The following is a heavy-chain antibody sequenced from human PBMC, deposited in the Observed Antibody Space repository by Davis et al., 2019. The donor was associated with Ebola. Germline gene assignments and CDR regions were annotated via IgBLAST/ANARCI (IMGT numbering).Heavy chain of an antibody. CDR3: AKDDGPRRLADP. Sequence: GESLKISCAASGFTLNNCGMNWVRQAPGKGLEWVAFIQSDGSNKYYADSVKGRFTISRDNSKNTVYLQLNILRPEDTAVYNCAKDDGPRRLADPWGQGTLVTVSS. CDR2: IQSDGSNK. V-gene: IGHV3-30*02. D-gene: IGHD5-24*01. J-gene: IGHJ5*02. CDR1: GFTLNNCG.